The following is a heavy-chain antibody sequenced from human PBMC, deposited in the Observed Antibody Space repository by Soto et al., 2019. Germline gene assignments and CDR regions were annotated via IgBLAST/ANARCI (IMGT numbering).Heavy chain of an antibody. CDR2: IDRDESIT. Sequence: EVQLVESGGGLVQPGGSLRLSCAGSGFTLSSYWMHWVRQAPGKGLEWVSRIDRDESITTYADSVKGRFTISRDNAKNTLFLQKNNLRVEDTAVFYCGRNLPTGTPPPYFDYWGQGTLVTVSS. CDR3: GRNLPTGTPPPYFDY. CDR1: GFTLSSYW. V-gene: IGHV3-74*01. D-gene: IGHD1-1*01. J-gene: IGHJ4*02.